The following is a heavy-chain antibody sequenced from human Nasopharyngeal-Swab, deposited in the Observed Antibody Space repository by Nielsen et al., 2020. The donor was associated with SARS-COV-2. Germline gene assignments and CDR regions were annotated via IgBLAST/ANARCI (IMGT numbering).Heavy chain of an antibody. V-gene: IGHV3-23*01. Sequence: GESLKISCAASGFTFSSYAISWVRQAPGKGLEWVSVISGSDYSTYYADSVKGRFTISRDNSKNTVGLQMNSLRVEDTAMYYCAKDRDSGDDSDDYYHYYGMDVWGQGTTVTVSS. J-gene: IGHJ6*02. CDR2: ISGSDYST. D-gene: IGHD5-12*01. CDR1: GFTFSSYA. CDR3: AKDRDSGDDSDDYYHYYGMDV.